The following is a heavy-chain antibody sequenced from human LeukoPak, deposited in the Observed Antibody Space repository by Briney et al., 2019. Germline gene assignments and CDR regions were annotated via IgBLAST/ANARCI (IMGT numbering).Heavy chain of an antibody. J-gene: IGHJ4*02. CDR1: GFTFSSYA. CDR3: AKTGPRGEFSGSYLPTVQPDYFDY. D-gene: IGHD1-26*01. CDR2: ISGSGGST. Sequence: PGGSLRLSCAASGFTFSSYAMSWVRQAPGKGLEWVSAISGSGGSTYYADSVKGRFTISRDNSKNTLYLQMNSLRAEDTAVYYCAKTGPRGEFSGSYLPTVQPDYFDYWGQGTLVTVSS. V-gene: IGHV3-23*01.